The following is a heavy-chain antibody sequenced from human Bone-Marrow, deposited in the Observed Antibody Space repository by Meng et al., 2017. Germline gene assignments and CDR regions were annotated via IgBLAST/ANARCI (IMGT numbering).Heavy chain of an antibody. CDR1: GGSISSYY. CDR3: ARVSRYFDWVPEYYYCYYGMDV. D-gene: IGHD3-9*01. V-gene: IGHV4-59*01. CDR2: IYYSGST. J-gene: IGHJ6*02. Sequence: SETLSLTCTVSGGSISSYYWSWIRQPPGKGLEWIGYIYYSGSTNYNPSLKSRVTISVDTSKNQFSLKLSSVTAADTAVYYCARVSRYFDWVPEYYYCYYGMDVWGQGTTVTVSS.